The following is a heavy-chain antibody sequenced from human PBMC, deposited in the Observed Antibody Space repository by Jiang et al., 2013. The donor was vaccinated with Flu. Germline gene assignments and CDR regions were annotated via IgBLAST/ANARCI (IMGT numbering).Heavy chain of an antibody. V-gene: IGHV4-59*01. CDR2: LLQWDH. CDR3: ARGYYDNDGYSNPFEY. Sequence: GSGLVKPSETLSLNCTVFGGSMRPYYWSWIPAAPREANGMDWVYLLQWDHQVQPLLEGRVTISVDTSKNQFSLKLSSVTAADTAVYFCARGYYDNDGYSNPFEYWGQGTLVTVSS. J-gene: IGHJ4*02. D-gene: IGHD3-22*01. CDR1: GGSMRPYY.